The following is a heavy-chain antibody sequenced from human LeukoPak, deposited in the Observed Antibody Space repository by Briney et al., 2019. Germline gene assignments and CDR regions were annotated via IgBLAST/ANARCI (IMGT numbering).Heavy chain of an antibody. CDR3: AKDSVAMMVVWGANYYGMDV. D-gene: IGHD3-22*01. CDR1: GFTFSSYA. Sequence: HPGGSLRLSCAASGFTFSSYAMSWVRQAPGKGLEWVSAISGSGGSTYYADSVKGRFTISRDNSKNTLYLQMNSLRAEDTAVYYCAKDSVAMMVVWGANYYGMDVWGQGTTVTVSS. J-gene: IGHJ6*02. V-gene: IGHV3-23*01. CDR2: ISGSGGST.